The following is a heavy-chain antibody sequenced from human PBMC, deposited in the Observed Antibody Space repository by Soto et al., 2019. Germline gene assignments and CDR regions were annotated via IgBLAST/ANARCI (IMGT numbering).Heavy chain of an antibody. CDR2: INAGNGNT. D-gene: IGHD6-19*01. CDR1: GYTFTSYA. Sequence: ASVKVSCNASGYTFTSYAMHWVRQAPGQRLEWMGWINAGNGNTKYSQKFQGRVTITRDTSASTAYMELSSLRSEDTAVYYCARDIAVAGYWFDPWGQGTLVTVSS. V-gene: IGHV1-3*01. CDR3: ARDIAVAGYWFDP. J-gene: IGHJ5*02.